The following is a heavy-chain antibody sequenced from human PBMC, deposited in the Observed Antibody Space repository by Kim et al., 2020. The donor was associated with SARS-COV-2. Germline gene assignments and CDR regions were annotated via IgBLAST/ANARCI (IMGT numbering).Heavy chain of an antibody. D-gene: IGHD3-10*01. Sequence: GGSLRLSCAASGFTFSSYEMNWVRRAPWKGLEWLSYISSKGSSIHYADSVKGRFTISRDNAKNSLYLQMNSLRAEDTAIYYCGRGAYGSGNYHFDYWGQGTLVTVSS. CDR2: ISSKGSSI. J-gene: IGHJ4*02. V-gene: IGHV3-48*03. CDR3: GRGAYGSGNYHFDY. CDR1: GFTFSSYE.